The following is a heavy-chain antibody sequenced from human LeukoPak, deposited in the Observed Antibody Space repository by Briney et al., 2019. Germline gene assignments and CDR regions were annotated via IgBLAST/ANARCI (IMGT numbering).Heavy chain of an antibody. D-gene: IGHD3-10*02. Sequence: SETLSLTCNVSGDSISSDYWSWIRQPPGKGLEWIGHIYYSGSTNYNPSLKSRVTILVDASKNHFSLKVSSVTAADTAVYYCARAPTFGYWFDPWGQGTLVTVSS. CDR2: IYYSGST. J-gene: IGHJ5*02. CDR1: GDSISSDY. CDR3: ARAPTFGYWFDP. V-gene: IGHV4-59*12.